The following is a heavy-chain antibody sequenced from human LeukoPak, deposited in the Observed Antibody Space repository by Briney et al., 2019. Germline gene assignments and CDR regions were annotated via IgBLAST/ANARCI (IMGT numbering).Heavy chain of an antibody. J-gene: IGHJ6*02. Sequence: GGSLRLLCGVSGFTFSIYAMSGVRQSRGRGLEGVSTIGSRGGGTYSADSVTGRFTISRDNSKNTLYLQMSSLRAEDTAVYYCAKLPLAPHYYYYGMDVWGQGTTVTVSS. CDR2: IGSRGGGT. V-gene: IGHV3-23*01. CDR1: GFTFSIYA. D-gene: IGHD6-13*01. CDR3: AKLPLAPHYYYYGMDV.